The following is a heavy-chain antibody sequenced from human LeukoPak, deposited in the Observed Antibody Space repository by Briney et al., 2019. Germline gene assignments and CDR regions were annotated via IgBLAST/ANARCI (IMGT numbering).Heavy chain of an antibody. D-gene: IGHD3-9*01. CDR2: INPNSGGT. V-gene: IGHV1-2*02. CDR1: GYTFTGYY. Sequence: ASVKVSCKASGYTFTGYYMHWVRQAPGQGLEWMGWINPNSGGTNYAQKFQGRVTMTRDTSISTAYMELSRLRSDDTAVYYCARDYILTAYYANWFDPWGQGTLVTVSS. J-gene: IGHJ5*02. CDR3: ARDYILTAYYANWFDP.